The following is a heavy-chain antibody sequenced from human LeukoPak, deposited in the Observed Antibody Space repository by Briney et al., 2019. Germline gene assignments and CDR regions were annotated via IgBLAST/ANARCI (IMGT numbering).Heavy chain of an antibody. Sequence: GGSLRLSCAASGFTFSDYYMGWIRQAPGKGLEWVSYISSSGSTIYYADSVKGRFTISRDNAKNSLYLQMNSLRAEDTAVYYCARDKRITMVRGVIYYYGMDVWGQGTTVTVSS. D-gene: IGHD3-10*01. CDR1: GFTFSDYY. V-gene: IGHV3-11*01. CDR2: ISSSGSTI. J-gene: IGHJ6*02. CDR3: ARDKRITMVRGVIYYYGMDV.